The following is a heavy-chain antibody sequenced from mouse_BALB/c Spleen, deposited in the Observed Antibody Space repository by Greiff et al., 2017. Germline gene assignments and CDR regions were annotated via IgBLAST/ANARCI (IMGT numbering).Heavy chain of an antibody. CDR1: GFTFSDYG. V-gene: IGHV5-15*02. D-gene: IGHD2-4*01. J-gene: IGHJ2*01. CDR2: ISNLAYSI. Sequence: DVMLVESGGGLVQPGGSRKLSCAASGFTFSDYGMAWVRQAPGKGPEWVAFISNLAYSIYYADTVTGRFTISRENAKNTLYLEMSSLRSEDTAMYYCAREGDYDDYFDYWGQGTTLTVSS. CDR3: AREGDYDDYFDY.